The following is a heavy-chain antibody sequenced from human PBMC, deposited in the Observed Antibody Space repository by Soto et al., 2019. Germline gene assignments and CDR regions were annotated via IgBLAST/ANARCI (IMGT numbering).Heavy chain of an antibody. J-gene: IGHJ3*02. CDR2: INWNGGST. CDR3: ARGFDYGVNGDAFDI. D-gene: IGHD4-17*01. V-gene: IGHV3-20*01. Sequence: EVQLVESGGGVVRPGGSLRLSCAASGFTFDDYGMSWVRQAPGKGLEWVSGINWNGGSTGYADSVEGRLTISRDNAKNTLYLQMNSLRAEDTALYHCARGFDYGVNGDAFDIWGQGTMVTVSS. CDR1: GFTFDDYG.